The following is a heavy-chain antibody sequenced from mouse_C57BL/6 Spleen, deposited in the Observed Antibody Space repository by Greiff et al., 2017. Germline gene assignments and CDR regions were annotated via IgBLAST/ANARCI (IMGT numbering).Heavy chain of an antibody. Sequence: VQLQQPGAELVKPGASVKLSCKASGYTFTSYWMQWVKQRPGQGLEWIGEIDPSDSYTNYNQKFKGKATLTVDTSSSTAYMQLSSLTSEDSAVYYCAYYSNDDYAMDYWGQGTSVTVSS. CDR3: AYYSNDDYAMDY. D-gene: IGHD2-5*01. J-gene: IGHJ4*01. CDR1: GYTFTSYW. CDR2: IDPSDSYT. V-gene: IGHV1-50*01.